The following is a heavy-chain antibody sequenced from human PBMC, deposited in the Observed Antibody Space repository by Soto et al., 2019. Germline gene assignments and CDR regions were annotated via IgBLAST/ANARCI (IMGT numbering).Heavy chain of an antibody. CDR3: ARDLIRGDYYDSSGYQDY. CDR1: GGTFSSYA. D-gene: IGHD3-22*01. V-gene: IGHV1-69*13. J-gene: IGHJ4*02. CDR2: IIPIFGTA. Sequence: ASVKVSCKASGGTFSSYAISWVRQAPGQGLEWMGGIIPIFGTANYAQKFQGRVTITADESTSTAYMELSSLRSEDTAVYYCARDLIRGDYYDSSGYQDYWGQGTLVTVSS.